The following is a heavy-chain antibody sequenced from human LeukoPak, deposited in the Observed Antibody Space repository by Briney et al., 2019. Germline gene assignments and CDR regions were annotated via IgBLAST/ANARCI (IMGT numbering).Heavy chain of an antibody. V-gene: IGHV4-34*01. CDR2: INHSGST. J-gene: IGHJ4*02. CDR3: AAMDY. D-gene: IGHD2-2*01. Sequence: NPSETLSLTCAVYGGSFSGYYWSWIRQPPGKGLEWIGEINHSGSTNYNPSLKSRVTISVDTSKNQFSLKLSSVTAADTAVYYCAAMDYWGQGTLVTVSS. CDR1: GGSFSGYY.